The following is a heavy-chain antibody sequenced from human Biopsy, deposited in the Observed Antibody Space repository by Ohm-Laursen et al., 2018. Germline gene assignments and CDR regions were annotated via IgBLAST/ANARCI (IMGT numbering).Heavy chain of an antibody. CDR1: GYTVNDYF. Sequence: ASVKVSCKASGYTVNDYFLHWLRQAPGQGPEWMGWISPISGGTNYAQKFQGWVSMTTDTSAATMYMELSSLTSDDTAVYYCTRDIMNTIAGLVARSDVFDVWGQGTMVTVSS. CDR3: TRDIMNTIAGLVARSDVFDV. CDR2: ISPISGGT. D-gene: IGHD3-16*02. V-gene: IGHV1-2*04. J-gene: IGHJ3*01.